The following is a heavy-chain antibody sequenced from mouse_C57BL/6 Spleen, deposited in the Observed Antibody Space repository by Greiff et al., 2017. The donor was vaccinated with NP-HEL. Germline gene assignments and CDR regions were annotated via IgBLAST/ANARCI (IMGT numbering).Heavy chain of an antibody. CDR3: ARDGFAY. J-gene: IGHJ3*01. V-gene: IGHV5-4*01. CDR1: GFTFSSYA. Sequence: EVQGVESGGGLVKPGGSLKLSCAASGFTFSSYAMSWVRQTPETRLEWVATISDGGSYTYYPDNVKGRFTISRDNAKNNLYLQMSHLKSEDTAMYYCARDGFAYWGQGTLVTVSA. CDR2: ISDGGSYT.